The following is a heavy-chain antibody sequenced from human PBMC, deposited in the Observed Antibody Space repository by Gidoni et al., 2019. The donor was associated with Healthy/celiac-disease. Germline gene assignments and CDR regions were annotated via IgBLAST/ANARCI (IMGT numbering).Heavy chain of an antibody. J-gene: IGHJ3*02. Sequence: QVQLVESGGGVVQPGRSLRLSCAASGFTFSSYGRHWVRQAPGKGRAWVAGIWYDGSNKYYADSVKGRFTISRDNSKNTLYLQMNSLRAEDTAVYYCARDTLTPYSSWGDDAFDIWGQGTMVTVSS. CDR3: ARDTLTPYSSWGDDAFDI. CDR1: GFTFSSYG. D-gene: IGHD6-6*01. V-gene: IGHV3-33*01. CDR2: IWYDGSNK.